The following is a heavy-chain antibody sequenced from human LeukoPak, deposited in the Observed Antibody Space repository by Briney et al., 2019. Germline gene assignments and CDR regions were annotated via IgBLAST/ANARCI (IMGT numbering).Heavy chain of an antibody. V-gene: IGHV4-30-2*01. CDR2: IYHSGST. CDR3: ARGASWFDP. J-gene: IGHJ5*02. Sequence: KPSETLSLTCAVSGGSISSGGYSWSWIRQPPGKGLEWIGYIYHSGSTYYNPSLKSRVTISVDRSKNQFSLKLSSVTAADTAVYYCARGASWFDPWGQGTLVTVSS. CDR1: GGSISSGGYS.